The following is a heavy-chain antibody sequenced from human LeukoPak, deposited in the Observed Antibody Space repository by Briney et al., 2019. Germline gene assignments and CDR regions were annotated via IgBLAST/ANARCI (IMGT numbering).Heavy chain of an antibody. V-gene: IGHV4-59*08. J-gene: IGHJ4*02. CDR3: ARRYSNGWYFDY. CDR2: IFYSGSS. Sequence: SETLSLICSVSGGSISNNYWSWIRQPPGKGLEWMGYIFYSGSSDSNPSLKSRVTISVDTSKNQFSLKLTSVTAADTAVYYCARRYSNGWYFDYWGQGTLVTVSS. D-gene: IGHD6-19*01. CDR1: GGSISNNY.